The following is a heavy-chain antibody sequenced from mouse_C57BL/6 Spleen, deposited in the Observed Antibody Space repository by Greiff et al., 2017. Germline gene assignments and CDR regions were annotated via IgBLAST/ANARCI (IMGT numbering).Heavy chain of an antibody. CDR1: GYTFTSYA. V-gene: IGHV1-85*01. CDR2: IYPRNGST. Sequence: VQLQQSGPELVKPGASVKLSCKASGYTFTSYAINWVKQRPGQGLEWIGWIYPRNGSTTYNEKFKGKATLTVDTSSSTAYMELHSLTSEGSAVYFCARSYYGSSGYFDVWGTGTTVTVSS. J-gene: IGHJ1*03. D-gene: IGHD1-1*01. CDR3: ARSYYGSSGYFDV.